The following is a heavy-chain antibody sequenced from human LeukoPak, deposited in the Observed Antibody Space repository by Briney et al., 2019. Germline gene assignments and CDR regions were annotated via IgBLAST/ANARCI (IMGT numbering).Heavy chain of an antibody. Sequence: GGSLRLSCAASGFTFSSYGMHWVRQAPGKGLEWVAFIRYDGSNEYYADSVKGRFTISRDNSKNTLYLQMNSLRAEDTAVYYCAKATWFGELLEDYFDYWGQGTLVTVSS. CDR1: GFTFSSYG. CDR2: IRYDGSNE. J-gene: IGHJ4*02. V-gene: IGHV3-30*02. CDR3: AKATWFGELLEDYFDY. D-gene: IGHD3-10*01.